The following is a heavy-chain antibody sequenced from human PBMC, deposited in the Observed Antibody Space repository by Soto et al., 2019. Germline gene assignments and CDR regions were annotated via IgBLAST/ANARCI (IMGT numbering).Heavy chain of an antibody. CDR3: ARGSTIFGVVPSHYGMDV. J-gene: IGHJ6*02. D-gene: IGHD3-3*01. Sequence: ASVKVSCKASGYTFTGYYMHWVRQAPGQGLEWMGWINPNSGGTNYAQKFQGWVTMTRDTSISTAYMELSRLRSDDTAVYYCARGSTIFGVVPSHYGMDVWGQGTTVTVS. CDR1: GYTFTGYY. CDR2: INPNSGGT. V-gene: IGHV1-2*04.